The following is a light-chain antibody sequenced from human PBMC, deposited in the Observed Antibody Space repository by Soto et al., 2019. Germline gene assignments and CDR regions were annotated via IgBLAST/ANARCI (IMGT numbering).Light chain of an antibody. CDR3: QQYGSSPGT. CDR1: QSVSSY. CDR2: DAS. J-gene: IGKJ1*01. V-gene: IGKV3D-20*01. Sequence: IVMTQSPATLSVSPGERATLSCGASQSVSSYLAWYQQKPGQAPRLLIYDASNRATGIPDRFSGSGSGTDFTLTISRLEPEDFAVYYCQQYGSSPGTFGQGTKVDI.